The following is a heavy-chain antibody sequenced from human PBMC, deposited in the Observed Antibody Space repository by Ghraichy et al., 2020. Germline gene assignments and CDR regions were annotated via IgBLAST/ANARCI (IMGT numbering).Heavy chain of an antibody. J-gene: IGHJ6*02. CDR1: GGSFSGYY. V-gene: IGHV4-34*01. CDR3: ARGNLYGSGSYYLYYYYYYGMDV. D-gene: IGHD3-10*01. Sequence: SETLSLTCAVYGGSFSGYYWSWIRQPPGKGLEWIGEINHSGSTNYNPSLKSRVTISVDTSKNQFSLKLSSVTAADTAVYYCARGNLYGSGSYYLYYYYYYGMDVWGQGTTVTVSS. CDR2: INHSGST.